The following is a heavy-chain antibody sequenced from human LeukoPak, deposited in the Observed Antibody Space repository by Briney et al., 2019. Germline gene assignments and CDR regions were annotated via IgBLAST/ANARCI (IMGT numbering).Heavy chain of an antibody. V-gene: IGHV4-59*01. D-gene: IGHD6-13*01. CDR2: IYYSGST. CDR1: GGSMSSYY. Sequence: SETLSLTCTVSGGSMSSYYWSWIRQPPGKGLEWIGYIYYSGSTNYNPSLKSRVTISVDTSKNQFTLKLSTVTAADTAVYYCARGPPVDSGYDSKAYSSSWYYFDYWGQGTLVTVSS. J-gene: IGHJ4*02. CDR3: ARGPPVDSGYDSKAYSSSWYYFDY.